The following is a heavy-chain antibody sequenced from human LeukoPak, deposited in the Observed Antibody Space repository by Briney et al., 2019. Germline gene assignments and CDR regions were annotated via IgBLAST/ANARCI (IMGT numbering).Heavy chain of an antibody. CDR3: AKKLGYYYYYMDV. CDR1: GFTFSSYA. D-gene: IGHD3-16*01. Sequence: GGSLRLTCAASGFTFSSYAMSWVRQAPGKGLEWVSAISGSGGSTYYADAVKGRFTISRDNSKNTLYLQMNSLRAEDTAVYYCAKKLGYYYYYMDVWGKGTTVTVSS. V-gene: IGHV3-23*01. CDR2: ISGSGGST. J-gene: IGHJ6*03.